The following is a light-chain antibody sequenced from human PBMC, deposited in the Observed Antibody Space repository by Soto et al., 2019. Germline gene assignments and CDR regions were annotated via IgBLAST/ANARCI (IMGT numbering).Light chain of an antibody. CDR2: GAS. CDR1: QSVSSGY. V-gene: IGKV3-20*01. CDR3: QQYGSSLWT. Sequence: DIVLTQSPGTLSLSPGNRATLSCRASQSVSSGYLAWYQQKPGQAPRLLIYGASSRATGIPDRFGGSGSGTDFTLTISRLEPEDFAVYYCQQYGSSLWTFGQGTKVDNK. J-gene: IGKJ1*01.